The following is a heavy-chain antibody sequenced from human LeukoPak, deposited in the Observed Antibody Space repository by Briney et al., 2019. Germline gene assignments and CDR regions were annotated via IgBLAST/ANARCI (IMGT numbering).Heavy chain of an antibody. CDR2: IYPGDSDT. Sequence: GESLRISCKGSGYTFSSYWIGWVRQMPGKGLEWMGIIYPGDSDTRYSPSLQGQVTISVDTSIGTAYLQWSSLKASDTAIYYCARQNGFRLDYWGQGTLVTVSS. J-gene: IGHJ4*02. CDR1: GYTFSSYW. CDR3: ARQNGFRLDY. V-gene: IGHV5-51*01. D-gene: IGHD4-17*01.